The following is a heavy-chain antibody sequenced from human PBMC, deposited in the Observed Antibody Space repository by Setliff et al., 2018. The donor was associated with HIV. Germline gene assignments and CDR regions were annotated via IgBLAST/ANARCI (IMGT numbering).Heavy chain of an antibody. Sequence: GASVKVSCKASGYTFSNYDINWVRQATGQGLEWMGWMNPNSGNTGYAQKFQGRVTMTRNTSISTAYMQLSSLRSEDTAVYYCARGSNPTGNYDFYFLDVWGKGTTVTVSS. V-gene: IGHV1-8*02. CDR1: GYTFSNYD. CDR2: MNPNSGNT. J-gene: IGHJ6*03. D-gene: IGHD1-1*01. CDR3: ARGSNPTGNYDFYFLDV.